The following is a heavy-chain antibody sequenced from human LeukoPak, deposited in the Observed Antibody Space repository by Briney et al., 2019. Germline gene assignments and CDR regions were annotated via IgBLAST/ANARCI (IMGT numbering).Heavy chain of an antibody. V-gene: IGHV3-11*01. CDR3: ARDLGYSGYDRSEYYFDY. CDR2: ISSSDRTI. CDR1: LLTFSDYY. Sequence: PGGSLTLSCALSLLTFSDYYIRWTRQAPGKGLEWVSYISSSDRTINHADSVKGRLTISRDNAKNSLYLQMNSLRAEDTAVYYCARDLGYSGYDRSEYYFDYWGQGTLVTVSS. D-gene: IGHD5-12*01. J-gene: IGHJ4*02.